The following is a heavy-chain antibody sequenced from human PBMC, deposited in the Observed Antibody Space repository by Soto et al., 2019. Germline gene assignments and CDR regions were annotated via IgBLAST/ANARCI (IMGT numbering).Heavy chain of an antibody. CDR2: ISDSGSTI. CDR1: GFTISDYY. V-gene: IGHV3-11*01. Sequence: QMQLVQSGGGLVKPGGSLTLSCKASGFTISDYYMIWVRQTPGKGLEWLSYISDSGSTIYYADSVRARFTIFRENAANSVYLQLDGLTDGDTAFYYCARGGSGWTRGGWLGPWGQGSLVTVSS. D-gene: IGHD6-25*01. J-gene: IGHJ5*02. CDR3: ARGGSGWTRGGWLGP.